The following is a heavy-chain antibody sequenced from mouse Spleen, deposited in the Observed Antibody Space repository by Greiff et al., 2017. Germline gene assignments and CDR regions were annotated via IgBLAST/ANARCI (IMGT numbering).Heavy chain of an antibody. CDR2: IDPSDSYT. CDR1: GYTFTSYW. Sequence: QVQLQQPGAELVRPGTSVKLSCKASGYTFTSYWMHWVKQRPGQGLEWIGVIDPSDSYTNYNQKFKGKATLTVDTSSSTAYMQLSSLTSEDSAVYYCAIGVLITTVVPFGYWGQGTTLTVSS. D-gene: IGHD1-1*01. CDR3: AIGVLITTVVPFGY. J-gene: IGHJ2*01. V-gene: IGHV1-59*01.